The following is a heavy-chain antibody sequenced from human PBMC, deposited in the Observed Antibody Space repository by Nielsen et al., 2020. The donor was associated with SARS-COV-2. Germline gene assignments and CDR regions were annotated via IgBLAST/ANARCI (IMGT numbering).Heavy chain of an antibody. J-gene: IGHJ6*02. D-gene: IGHD3-16*01. CDR2: ISWNSGSI. CDR1: GFTFDDYA. V-gene: IGHV3-9*01. CDR3: AKVGGDTEDYYYGMDV. Sequence: LKISCAASGFTFDDYAMHWVRQAPGKGLEWVSGISWNSGSIGYADSVKGRFTISRDNAKNSLYLQMNSLRAEDTALYYCAKVGGDTEDYYYGMDVWGQGTTVTVSS.